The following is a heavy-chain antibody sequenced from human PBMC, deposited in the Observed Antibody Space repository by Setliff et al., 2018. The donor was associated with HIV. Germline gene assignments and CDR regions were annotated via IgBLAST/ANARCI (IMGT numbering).Heavy chain of an antibody. V-gene: IGHV3-23*01. CDR1: GFTFSSYA. Sequence: PGGSLRLSCAASGFTFSSYAMSWVRQAPGKGLEWVSAISGGGESTYYADSVKGRFTISRDNSKNTLYLQMNSLRAEDTAIYYCAKDPGYCSSLSCRFYYYLDVWGKGTTVTVSS. D-gene: IGHD2-2*01. CDR2: ISGGGEST. J-gene: IGHJ6*03. CDR3: AKDPGYCSSLSCRFYYYLDV.